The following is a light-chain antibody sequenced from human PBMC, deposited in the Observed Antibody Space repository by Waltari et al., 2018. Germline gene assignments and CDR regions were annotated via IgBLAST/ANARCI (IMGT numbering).Light chain of an antibody. CDR2: AAS. CDR3: QQSYSTPYT. V-gene: IGKV1-39*01. Sequence: DIQMTQSPSSLSASVGDRVTITCRASETIISYLNWYQQKPGKAPNLLIYAASSLQSGVPSRFSGSGSGTDLTLTISSLQAEDFATYYCQQSYSTPYTFGQGTKLEIK. J-gene: IGKJ2*01. CDR1: ETIISY.